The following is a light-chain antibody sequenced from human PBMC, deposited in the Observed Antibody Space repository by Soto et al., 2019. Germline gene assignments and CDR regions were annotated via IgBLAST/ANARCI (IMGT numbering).Light chain of an antibody. Sequence: QSVVTQPPSVSGAPGQRVTISCTGSSSNIGAGYDVHWYQRLPGTAPKLLIYDNSNRPSGVPDRFSGSKSGTSASLAITGLQAEDEADYYCQSYDSSLSAYVFGTGTKLTVL. CDR3: QSYDSSLSAYV. J-gene: IGLJ1*01. CDR1: SSNIGAGYD. CDR2: DNS. V-gene: IGLV1-40*01.